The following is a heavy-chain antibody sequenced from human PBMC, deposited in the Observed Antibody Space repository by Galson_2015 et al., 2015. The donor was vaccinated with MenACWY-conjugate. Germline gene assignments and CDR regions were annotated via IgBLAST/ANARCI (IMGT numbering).Heavy chain of an antibody. J-gene: IGHJ3*01. CDR2: IKHDGNGK. D-gene: IGHD6-19*01. CDR1: GFTFSNSW. CDR3: ARAKEQWLSKTFDV. V-gene: IGHV3-7*01. Sequence: SLRLSCATSGFTFSNSWMGWVRQAPGKGLEWVANIKHDGNGKFYVDSVKGRFIISRDNAKNSLYLQMDSLRAEDTAVYFCARAKEQWLSKTFDVWGQGTLVTVSS.